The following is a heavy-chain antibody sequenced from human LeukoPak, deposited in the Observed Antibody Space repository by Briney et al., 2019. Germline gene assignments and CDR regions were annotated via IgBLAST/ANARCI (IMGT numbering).Heavy chain of an antibody. CDR3: ARGGGTGYYYYYYYMDV. CDR1: GGTFSSYD. Sequence: GASVKVSCKASGGTFSSYDINWVRQATGQGLEWMGWMNPNSGNTGYAQKFQGRVTITRNTSISTAYMELSSLRSEDTAVYYCARGGGTGYYYYYYYMDVWGKGTTVTVSS. CDR2: MNPNSGNT. V-gene: IGHV1-8*03. D-gene: IGHD4-23*01. J-gene: IGHJ6*03.